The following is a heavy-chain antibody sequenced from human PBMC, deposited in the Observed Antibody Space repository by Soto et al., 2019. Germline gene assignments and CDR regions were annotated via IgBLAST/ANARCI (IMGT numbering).Heavy chain of an antibody. J-gene: IGHJ4*02. Sequence: PSETLSLTCFVSGGSISSSRFYWGWLRQPPGKGLEWIGSIYYSGNTFYYPSLKSRVSISVDTSKNQFSLKISSVTAADTAVYYCARLGSTGSYPDYWGQGTLVTVSS. CDR1: GGSISSSRFY. CDR3: ARLGSTGSYPDY. V-gene: IGHV4-39*01. CDR2: IYYSGNT. D-gene: IGHD1-26*01.